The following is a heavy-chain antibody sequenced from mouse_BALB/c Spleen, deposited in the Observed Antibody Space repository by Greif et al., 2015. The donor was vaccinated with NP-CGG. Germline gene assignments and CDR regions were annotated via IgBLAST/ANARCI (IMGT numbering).Heavy chain of an antibody. V-gene: IGHV1S81*02. J-gene: IGHJ3*01. CDR2: INPSNGRT. CDR3: ARLYDGLSWFAY. CDR1: GYTFTSYW. Sequence: VQLQQSGAELVKPGASVKLSRKASGYTFTSYWMHWVKQRPGQGLEWIGEINPSNGRTNYNEKFKSKATLTVDKSSSTAYMQLSSLTSEDSAVYYCARLYDGLSWFAYWGQGTLVTVSA. D-gene: IGHD2-3*01.